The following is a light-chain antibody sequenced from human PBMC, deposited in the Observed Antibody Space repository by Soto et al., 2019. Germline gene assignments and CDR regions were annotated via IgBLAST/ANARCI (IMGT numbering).Light chain of an antibody. CDR1: SSDVGAYNY. J-gene: IGLJ1*01. CDR3: SSYAGSNIHYV. V-gene: IGLV2-8*01. CDR2: EVS. Sequence: QSALTQPPSASGSPGQSVTISCTGTSSDVGAYNYVSWYQQHPGKAPKLMIYEVSKRPSGVPDRFSGSKSDNTASLTVSGLQAEDEADYYCSSYAGSNIHYVFGTGTKVTVL.